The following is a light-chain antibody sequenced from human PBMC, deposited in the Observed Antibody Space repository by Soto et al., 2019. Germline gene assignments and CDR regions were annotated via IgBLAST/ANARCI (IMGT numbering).Light chain of an antibody. CDR1: SSDVGSYNF. V-gene: IGLV2-23*01. Sequence: QSALTQPASVSGSPGQSITISCTGTSSDVGSYNFVSWYQQHPGKAPKLMIYEGSKRPSGVSNRFSGSKSGNTASLTISGHQAEDDADYYCSSYAGKVVFGGGTKLTVL. CDR3: SSYAGKVV. CDR2: EGS. J-gene: IGLJ2*01.